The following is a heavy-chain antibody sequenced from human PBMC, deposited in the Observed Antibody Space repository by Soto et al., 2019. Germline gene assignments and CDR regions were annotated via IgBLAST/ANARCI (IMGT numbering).Heavy chain of an antibody. V-gene: IGHV1-18*04. CDR3: ARGGFSSSGRLDV. Sequence: QAQLVQSGAEVKTPGASVKVSCKTSAYAFNTYAINWVRQAPGQGLEWLGSIFPYTGDTHYSQNLQARVTMTADTSTSTAYMEMTTLTSDDTAVYYCARGGFSSSGRLDVWGRGTLVTVSS. D-gene: IGHD6-13*01. CDR1: AYAFNTYA. CDR2: IFPYTGDT. J-gene: IGHJ4*02.